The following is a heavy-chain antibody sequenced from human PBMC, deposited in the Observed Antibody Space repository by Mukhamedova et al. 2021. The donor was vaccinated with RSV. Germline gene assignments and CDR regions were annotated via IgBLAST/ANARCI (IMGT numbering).Heavy chain of an antibody. Sequence: EWVAYISSGSSTIYYADSVEGRFAISREDAQNSLYLQMNSLRADDTAIYYCARDVTARPFDFWGQGTLVTVSS. CDR2: ISSGSSTI. J-gene: IGHJ4*02. CDR3: ARDVTARPFDF. D-gene: IGHD6-6*01. V-gene: IGHV3-48*03.